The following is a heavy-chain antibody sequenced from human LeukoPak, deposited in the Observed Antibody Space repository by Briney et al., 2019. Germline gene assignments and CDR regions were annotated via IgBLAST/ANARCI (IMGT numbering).Heavy chain of an antibody. D-gene: IGHD6-13*01. CDR1: GYTFTSYY. CDR2: INPSGGST. CDR3: ARDPPMGQQLLRSFFYYYYGMDV. V-gene: IGHV1-46*01. J-gene: IGHJ6*02. Sequence: AASVTVSCTASGYTFTSYYMHWVRQAPGQGLEWMGIINPSGGSTSYAQKFQGRVTMTRDTSTSTVYMELSSLRSEDTAVYYCARDPPMGQQLLRSFFYYYYGMDVWGQGTTVTVSS.